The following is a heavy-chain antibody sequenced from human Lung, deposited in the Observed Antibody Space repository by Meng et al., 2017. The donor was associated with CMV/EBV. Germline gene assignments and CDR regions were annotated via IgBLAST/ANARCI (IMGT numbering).Heavy chain of an antibody. CDR2: IIPILGTA. V-gene: IGHV1-69*08. CDR1: GDTSSGYT. D-gene: IGHD3-10*01. Sequence: SVKVSCXASGDTSSGYTINWVRQAPGQGLEWVGRIIPILGTANYAQKLQGRVTFTADKSTSTAYMELSSLRSEDTAVYYCATDGGLGEVVLTINYHYYALDVWGQGTSVTVSS. CDR3: ATDGGLGEVVLTINYHYYALDV. J-gene: IGHJ6*02.